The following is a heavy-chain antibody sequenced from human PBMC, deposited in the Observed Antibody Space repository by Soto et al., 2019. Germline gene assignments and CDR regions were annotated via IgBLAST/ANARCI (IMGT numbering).Heavy chain of an antibody. CDR2: ISYDGSHQ. V-gene: IGHV3-30*18. D-gene: IGHD1-26*01. Sequence: HVQLVESGGGVVQPGRSLRLSCAASGFTFSSFGMHWVRQAPGKGLEWVALISYDGSHQYYADSVKGRFTISRDNSENTLYLQMTSLRAEDTAVFYCAKDRAGYSRGMDVWGQGTRVTVSS. J-gene: IGHJ6*02. CDR1: GFTFSSFG. CDR3: AKDRAGYSRGMDV.